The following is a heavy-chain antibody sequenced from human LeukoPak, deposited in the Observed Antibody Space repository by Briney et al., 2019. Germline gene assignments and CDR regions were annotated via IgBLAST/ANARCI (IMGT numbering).Heavy chain of an antibody. D-gene: IGHD3-22*01. CDR2: ISAYNGNT. J-gene: IGHJ4*02. V-gene: IGHV1-18*01. CDR1: GYTFTSYG. CDR3: ARDLSWDYYDSSGYCS. Sequence: GASVKVSCKASGYTFTSYGISWVRQAPGQGLEWMGWISAYNGNTNYAQKLQGRVTMTTDTSTSTAYMELRSLRSDDTAVYYCARDLSWDYYDSSGYCSWGQGTLVTVSS.